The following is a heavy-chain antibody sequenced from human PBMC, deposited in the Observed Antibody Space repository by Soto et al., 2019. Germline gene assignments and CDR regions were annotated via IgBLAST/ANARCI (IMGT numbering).Heavy chain of an antibody. V-gene: IGHV4-39*01. CDR3: ATPSSSSSIYYYYYMDV. CDR1: GGSISSSSCY. Sequence: ASETLSLTCTVSGGSISSSSCYWGWIRQPPGKGLEWIGSIYYSGSTYYNPSLKSRVTISVDTSKNQFSLKLSSVTAADTAVYYCATPSSSSSIYYYYYMDVWGKGTTVTVSS. CDR2: IYYSGST. J-gene: IGHJ6*03. D-gene: IGHD6-6*01.